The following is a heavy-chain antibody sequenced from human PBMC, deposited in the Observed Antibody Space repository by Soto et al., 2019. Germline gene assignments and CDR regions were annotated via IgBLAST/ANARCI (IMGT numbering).Heavy chain of an antibody. D-gene: IGHD6-13*01. CDR3: AKGASRGIAAAGYDY. J-gene: IGHJ4*02. CDR2: ISFDGSYK. CDR1: GFTFSSYG. Sequence: QVQLVESGGGVVQPGRSLRLSCAASGFTFSSYGMHWVRQAPGKGLEWVAVISFDGSYKFYVDSVKGRFTISRDNSTXTLNLQMNSLRTEETGVYYCAKGASRGIAAAGYDYWGQGTLVSVSS. V-gene: IGHV3-30*18.